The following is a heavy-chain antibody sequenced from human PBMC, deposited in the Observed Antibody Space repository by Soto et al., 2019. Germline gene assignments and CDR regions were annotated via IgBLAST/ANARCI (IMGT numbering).Heavy chain of an antibody. D-gene: IGHD3-10*01. J-gene: IGHJ5*02. V-gene: IGHV1-46*03. Sequence: ASVKVSCKASGDTFSTYTITWMRQAPGQGLEWMGIINPSGGSTSYAQKFQGRVTMTRDTSTSTVYMELSSLRSEDTAVYYCARDRLRYYGSGSSPTNWFDPWGHGTLVTVFS. CDR1: GDTFSTYT. CDR3: ARDRLRYYGSGSSPTNWFDP. CDR2: INPSGGST.